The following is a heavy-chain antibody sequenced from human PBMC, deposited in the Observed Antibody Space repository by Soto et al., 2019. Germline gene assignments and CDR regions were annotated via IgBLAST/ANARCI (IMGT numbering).Heavy chain of an antibody. J-gene: IGHJ6*02. CDR1: GFTFSSYA. V-gene: IGHV3-23*01. CDR3: AKDRDGAAAGPTKFYGMDV. D-gene: IGHD6-13*01. Sequence: DVKLLESGGGLVQPGGSLRLSCAASGFTFSSYAMSWVRQAPGKGLEWVSVISGSGDSTYYADSVRGRFTISRDNSKNTLYLQMNSLRAEDTAVYYCAKDRDGAAAGPTKFYGMDVWGQGTTVTVSS. CDR2: ISGSGDST.